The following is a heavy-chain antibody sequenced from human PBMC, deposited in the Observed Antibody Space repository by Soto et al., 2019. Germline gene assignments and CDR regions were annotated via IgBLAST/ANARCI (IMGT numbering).Heavy chain of an antibody. CDR2: MYHSGTS. J-gene: IGHJ4*02. CDR3: ARDHYSSGYMVSPY. D-gene: IGHD6-25*01. CDR1: DYSISSGYY. Sequence: PSETLSLTCAVSDYSISSGYYWGWIRQPPGKGLEWIGSMYHSGTSSYNPSLKSRVTMSVDTSKNEFSLKLSSVTAADTAVYYCARDHYSSGYMVSPYWGQGALVTVSS. V-gene: IGHV4-38-2*02.